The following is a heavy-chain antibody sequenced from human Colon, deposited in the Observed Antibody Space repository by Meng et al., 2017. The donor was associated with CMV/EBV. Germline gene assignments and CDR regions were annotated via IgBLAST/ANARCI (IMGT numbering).Heavy chain of an antibody. V-gene: IGHV3-30-3*01. D-gene: IGHD2-21*02. Sequence: QVQLVESXXGVVQPGXALRLSCXASGFTFSSYAMHWVRQAPGKGLEWVAVISYDGSNKYYADSVKGRFTISRDNSKNTLYLQMNSLRAEDTAVYYCARPVTAILEYFQHWGQGTLVTVSS. CDR2: ISYDGSNK. J-gene: IGHJ1*01. CDR1: GFTFSSYA. CDR3: ARPVTAILEYFQH.